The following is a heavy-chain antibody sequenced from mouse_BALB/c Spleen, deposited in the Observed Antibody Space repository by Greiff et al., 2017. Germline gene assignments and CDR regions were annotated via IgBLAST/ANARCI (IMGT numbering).Heavy chain of an antibody. CDR2: IYPGNSDT. V-gene: IGHV1-5*01. J-gene: IGHJ2*01. CDR3: TRRGAYYGNYFDY. Sequence: EVQLQQSGTVLARPGASVKMSCKASGYSFTSYWMHWVKQRPGQGLEWIGAIYPGNSDTSYNQKFKGKAKLTAVTSASTAYMELSSLTNEDSAVYYCTRRGAYYGNYFDYWGQGTTLTVSS. CDR1: GYSFTSYW. D-gene: IGHD2-1*01.